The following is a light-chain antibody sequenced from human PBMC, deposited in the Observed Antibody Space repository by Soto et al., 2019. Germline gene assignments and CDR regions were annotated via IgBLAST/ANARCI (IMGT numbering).Light chain of an antibody. CDR3: QQSYSSVRT. CDR1: ETISTY. CDR2: FAS. Sequence: TSSLSASVGDRVTITCRASETISTYLNWYQQKPGKAPNLLIYFASTLQSGVPSRFSASGPVTDFTLTISTLQPEDFATCYCQQSYSSVRTFGQGTKVDNK. J-gene: IGKJ1*01. V-gene: IGKV1-39*01.